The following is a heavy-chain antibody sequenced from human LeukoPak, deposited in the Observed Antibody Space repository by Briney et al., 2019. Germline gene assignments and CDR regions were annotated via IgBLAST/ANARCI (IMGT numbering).Heavy chain of an antibody. CDR3: ASGQFWSGYYYDY. D-gene: IGHD3-3*01. CDR2: IDSDGSST. Sequence: PGGSLRLSCAASGFTFSNFWMHWVRQAPGKWLVWVSRIDSDGSSTSYADSVKGRFTISRNNAENTLYLQMNSLRAEDTAVYFCASGQFWSGYYYDYWGQGTLVTVSS. V-gene: IGHV3-74*01. CDR1: GFTFSNFW. J-gene: IGHJ4*02.